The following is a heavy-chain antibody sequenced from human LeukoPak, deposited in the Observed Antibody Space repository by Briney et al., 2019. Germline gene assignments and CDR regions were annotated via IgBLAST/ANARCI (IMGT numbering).Heavy chain of an antibody. CDR3: AKVSSGYDYDFDYWGQGSYDYDFDS. CDR1: GFTFDDYA. V-gene: IGHV3-9*03. CDR2: ISWNTGRI. Sequence: PGGSLRLSCAASGFTFDDYAMHWVRQAPGKGLEWVSGISWNTGRIGYADSVKGRFTISRDNAKNSLYLQMNSLRAEDMALYYCAKVSSGYDYDFDYWGQGSYDYDFDSWGQGTLVTVSS. J-gene: IGHJ4*02. D-gene: IGHD5-12*01.